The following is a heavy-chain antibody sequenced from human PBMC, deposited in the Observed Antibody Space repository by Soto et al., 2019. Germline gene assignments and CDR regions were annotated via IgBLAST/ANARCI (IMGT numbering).Heavy chain of an antibody. V-gene: IGHV3-30*18. CDR2: ISYEGSNK. J-gene: IGHJ6*02. CDR3: AKAKQQWPKSYYYYGMDV. CDR1: GFTFSSYG. D-gene: IGHD6-19*01. Sequence: QVQLVESGGGVVQPGRSLRLSCAASGFTFSSYGMHWVRQAPGKGLEWVAVISYEGSNKYYADSVKGRFTISRDNSKNTLYLQMNSLRAEDTAVYYCAKAKQQWPKSYYYYGMDVWGQGTTVTVSS.